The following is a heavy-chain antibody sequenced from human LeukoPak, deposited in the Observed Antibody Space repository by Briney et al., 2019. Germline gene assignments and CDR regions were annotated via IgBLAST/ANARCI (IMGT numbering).Heavy chain of an antibody. D-gene: IGHD5-24*01. J-gene: IGHJ4*02. Sequence: SEALSLTCMVSVDSISSGYYWGWIRQPPGKGLKGSASMYHSGSTYYNRSLKSRVPISLDMSKNKFSLKLQSVTGADTDVYYCKRERPRDGNNPPVDHWGQGTLVTVSS. V-gene: IGHV4-38-2*02. CDR3: KRERPRDGNNPPVDH. CDR1: VDSISSGYY. CDR2: MYHSGST.